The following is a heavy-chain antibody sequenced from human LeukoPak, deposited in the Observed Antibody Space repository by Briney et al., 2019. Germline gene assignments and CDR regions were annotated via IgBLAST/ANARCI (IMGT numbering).Heavy chain of an antibody. CDR1: GFTFSSYA. CDR2: IRSDGSNK. Sequence: PGGSLRLSCAASGFTFSSYAMHWVRQAPGKGLEWVAFIRSDGSNKSYADSVKGRFTISKDNSKNALYLQMNTLRADDTALYYCATDDDAGDYRLDYWGQGTLVTVSS. V-gene: IGHV3-30*02. CDR3: ATDDDAGDYRLDY. D-gene: IGHD4-17*01. J-gene: IGHJ4*02.